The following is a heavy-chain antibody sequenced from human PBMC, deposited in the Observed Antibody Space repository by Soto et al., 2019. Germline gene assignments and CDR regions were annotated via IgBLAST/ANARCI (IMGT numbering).Heavy chain of an antibody. D-gene: IGHD6-13*01. CDR1: GFTFSRYM. CDR3: VRTGIAASGIMYGMDV. CDR2: ISRSSCTI. V-gene: IGHV3-48*01. Sequence: PGGSLRRSCAASGFTFSRYMMNWVRQAPGKGLEWVASISRSSCTIYYADSVKGRFTISRDNAKNSLSLQMNSLTGDDTAVYYFVRTGIAASGIMYGMDVWRERTTVTV. J-gene: IGHJ6*02.